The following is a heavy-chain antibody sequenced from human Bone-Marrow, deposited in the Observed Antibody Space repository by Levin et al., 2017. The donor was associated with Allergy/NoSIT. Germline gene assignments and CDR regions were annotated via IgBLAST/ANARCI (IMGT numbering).Heavy chain of an antibody. CDR3: ARGGSGWYAGY. CDR2: TYYSGSA. Sequence: GSLRLSCTVSGGSISSYYWSWIRQPPGKGLEWIGYTYYSGSANYSPSLKSRVTMWVDKSKNQVSLRLTSVTAADTAVYYCARGGSGWYAGYWGQGTLVTVSS. CDR1: GGSISSYY. D-gene: IGHD6-19*01. J-gene: IGHJ4*02. V-gene: IGHV4-59*01.